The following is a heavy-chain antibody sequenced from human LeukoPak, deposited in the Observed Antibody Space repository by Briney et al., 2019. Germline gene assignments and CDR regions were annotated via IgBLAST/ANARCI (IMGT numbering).Heavy chain of an antibody. CDR2: IYYSGST. V-gene: IGHV4-59*01. Sequence: PSETLSLTCTVSGGSISSYYWSWIRQPPGKGLEWIGYIYYSGSTNYNPSLKSRVTISVDTSKNQFSLKLSSVTAADTAVYCCAREFNYYGSGSYPDVWGKGTTVTVSS. CDR3: AREFNYYGSGSYPDV. D-gene: IGHD3-10*01. CDR1: GGSISSYY. J-gene: IGHJ6*04.